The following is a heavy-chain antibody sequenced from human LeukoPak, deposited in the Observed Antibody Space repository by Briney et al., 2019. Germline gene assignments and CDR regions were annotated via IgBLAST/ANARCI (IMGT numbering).Heavy chain of an antibody. D-gene: IGHD3-10*01. V-gene: IGHV3-48*01. Sequence: PGGSRRLSCAASGVRFSSYGMNWVRQAPGKGLEWISFIGDSGSSRYYADSVKGRFTISRDNSKNTQYLQMNSPKTADTAVYYFTTDLPSVLLWFREYGDNWFDPWGQGTLVTVSS. CDR2: IGDSGSSR. J-gene: IGHJ5*02. CDR3: TTDLPSVLLWFREYGDNWFDP. CDR1: GVRFSSYG.